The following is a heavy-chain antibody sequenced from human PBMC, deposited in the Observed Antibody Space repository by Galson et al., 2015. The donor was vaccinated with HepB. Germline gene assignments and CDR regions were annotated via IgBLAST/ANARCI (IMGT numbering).Heavy chain of an antibody. Sequence: SLRLSCAASGFTFSSYSMNWVRQAPGKGLEWVSSISSSSSYIYYADSVKGRFTISRDNAKNSLYLQMNSLRAEDTAVYYCVDHYYDSSGYGINWGQGTLVTVSS. D-gene: IGHD3-22*01. CDR3: VDHYYDSSGYGIN. J-gene: IGHJ4*02. CDR2: ISSSSSYI. V-gene: IGHV3-21*01. CDR1: GFTFSSYS.